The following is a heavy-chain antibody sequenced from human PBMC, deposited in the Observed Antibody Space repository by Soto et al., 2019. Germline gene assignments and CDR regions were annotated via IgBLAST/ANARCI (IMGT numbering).Heavy chain of an antibody. D-gene: IGHD3-9*01. CDR3: ARHIYDIWTGYYNTLFDP. CDR2: IYHTGST. J-gene: IGHJ5*02. Sequence: SETTSLSSAVSGLYLSRINLWIWVHTPPGKGLEWIGKIYHTGSTNYNPSLKSRVTISVDKSKNQFSLNLNSVTAADTAVYYCARHIYDIWTGYYNTLFDPWGQGTLVTVSS. V-gene: IGHV4-4*02. CDR1: GLYLSRINL.